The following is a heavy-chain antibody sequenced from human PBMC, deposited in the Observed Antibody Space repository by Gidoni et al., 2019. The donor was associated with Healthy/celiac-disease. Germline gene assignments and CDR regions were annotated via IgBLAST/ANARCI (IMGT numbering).Heavy chain of an antibody. CDR3: ASFIAARPFDY. D-gene: IGHD6-6*01. CDR2: ISSSSSYI. Sequence: EVQLVESGGGLVKPGGSLRLSCAASGFNFSRYSMNWVRQAPGKGLEWVSSISSSSSYIYYADSVKGRFTISRDNAKNSLYLQMNSLRAEDTAVYYCASFIAARPFDYWGQGTLVTVSS. V-gene: IGHV3-21*01. J-gene: IGHJ4*02. CDR1: GFNFSRYS.